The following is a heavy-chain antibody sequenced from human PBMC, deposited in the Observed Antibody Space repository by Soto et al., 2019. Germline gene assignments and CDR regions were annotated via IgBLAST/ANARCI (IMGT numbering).Heavy chain of an antibody. J-gene: IGHJ4*02. CDR3: AKDRGVEVTTRFFGY. CDR1: GFTFSSYG. Sequence: QVQLVESGGGVVQPGRSLRLSCAASGFTFSSYGMHWVRQAPGKGLEWVAVISYDGRNKNYADSVEGRFTISRDNSRSTPYLQRNRLGAEDTAVYYCAKDRGVEVTTRFFGYWGQGTLVTVSS. D-gene: IGHD4-17*01. CDR2: ISYDGRNK. V-gene: IGHV3-30*18.